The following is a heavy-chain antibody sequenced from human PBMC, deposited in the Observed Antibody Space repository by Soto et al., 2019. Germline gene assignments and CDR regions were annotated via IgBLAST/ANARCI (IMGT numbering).Heavy chain of an antibody. CDR3: ARDGGILRYFDWFDP. V-gene: IGHV1-3*01. Sequence: ASVKVSCKASGYTFTSYAMHCVRQAPGQRLEWMGWINAGNGNTKYSQKFQGRVTITRDTSASTAYMELSSLRSEDTAVYYCARDGGILRYFDWFDPWGQGTLVTVSS. CDR2: INAGNGNT. J-gene: IGHJ5*02. D-gene: IGHD3-9*01. CDR1: GYTFTSYA.